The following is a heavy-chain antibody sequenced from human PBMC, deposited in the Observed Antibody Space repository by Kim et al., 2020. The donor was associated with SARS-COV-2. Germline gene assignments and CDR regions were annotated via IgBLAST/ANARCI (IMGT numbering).Heavy chain of an antibody. D-gene: IGHD3-16*01. CDR2: EK. J-gene: IGHJ5*02. Sequence: EKYNMDSVKGRITISRENAKNLMYLQMSGLRAEDTAVYYCARDIRGTWFDPWGQGTLVTVSS. V-gene: IGHV3-7*01. CDR3: ARDIRGTWFDP.